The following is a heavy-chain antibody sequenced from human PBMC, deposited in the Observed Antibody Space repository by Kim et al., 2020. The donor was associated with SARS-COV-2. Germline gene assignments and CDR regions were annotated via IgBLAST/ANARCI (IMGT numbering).Heavy chain of an antibody. CDR3: ARATTIPTAYYYFGMDV. CDR2: ITPLFGSA. D-gene: IGHD2-21*01. Sequence: SVKVSCKSSGGTFNSFAFTWVRQTPGRGLEWMGGITPLFGSADYAQNFQDRLTITADASTSTVYMDLSSLTSADTAVYYCARATTIPTAYYYFGMDVWGKGTTVTVSS. V-gene: IGHV1-69*13. J-gene: IGHJ6*04. CDR1: GGTFNSFA.